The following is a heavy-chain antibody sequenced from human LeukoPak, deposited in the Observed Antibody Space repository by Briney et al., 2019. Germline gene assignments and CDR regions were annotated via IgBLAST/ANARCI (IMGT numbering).Heavy chain of an antibody. CDR1: GFTFSNYG. CDR3: AKEVGEFSEMATILGAFDI. CDR2: ISYDGSNK. J-gene: IGHJ3*02. V-gene: IGHV3-30*18. Sequence: GGSLRLSCAASGFTFSNYGMHWVRQAPGKGLEWVTVISYDGSNKYYADSVKGRFTISRDNSKNTLYLQMNSLRAEDTAVYYCAKEVGEFSEMATILGAFDIWGQGTMVTVSS. D-gene: IGHD5-24*01.